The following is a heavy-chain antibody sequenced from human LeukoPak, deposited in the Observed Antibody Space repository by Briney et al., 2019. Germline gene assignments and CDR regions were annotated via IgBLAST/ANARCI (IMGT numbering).Heavy chain of an antibody. Sequence: PSETLSLTCAVYGGSFSGYYWSWIRQPPGKGLEWIGEINHSGSTNYNPSLKSRVTISLDTSKNQFSLKLSSVTAADTAVYYCARDGIAAALGNYGMDVWGQGTTVTVSS. D-gene: IGHD6-13*01. CDR2: INHSGST. V-gene: IGHV4-34*01. J-gene: IGHJ6*02. CDR3: ARDGIAAALGNYGMDV. CDR1: GGSFSGYY.